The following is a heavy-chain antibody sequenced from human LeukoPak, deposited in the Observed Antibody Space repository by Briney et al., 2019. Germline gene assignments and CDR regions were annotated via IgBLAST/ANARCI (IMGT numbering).Heavy chain of an antibody. CDR3: ARDRDCSSTSCAEPPFDY. CDR2: ISAYNGNT. Sequence: GASVKVSCKASGYTFTSYGISWVRQAPGQGLEWMGWISAYNGNTNYAQKLQGRVTMTRDTSTSTVYMELSSLRSEDTAVYYCARDRDCSSTSCAEPPFDYWGQGTLVTVSS. J-gene: IGHJ4*02. V-gene: IGHV1-18*01. CDR1: GYTFTSYG. D-gene: IGHD2-2*01.